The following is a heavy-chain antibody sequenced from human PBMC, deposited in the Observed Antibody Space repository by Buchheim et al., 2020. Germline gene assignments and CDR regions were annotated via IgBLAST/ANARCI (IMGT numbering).Heavy chain of an antibody. V-gene: IGHV3-30*04. J-gene: IGHJ2*01. CDR1: GFTFSRYA. CDR3: ARVWGLDPLLSNWYFDL. CDR2: ISYDGSNK. D-gene: IGHD1-26*01. Sequence: QVQLVESGGGVVQPGRSLRLSYAASGFTFSRYAMHWVRQAPGKGLEWVAVISYDGSNKYYADSVKGRFTISRDNSKNTLYLQMNSLRAEDTAVYYCARVWGLDPLLSNWYFDLWGRGTL.